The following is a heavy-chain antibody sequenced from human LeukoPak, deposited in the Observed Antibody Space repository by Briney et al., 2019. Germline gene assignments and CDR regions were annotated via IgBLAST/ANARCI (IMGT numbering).Heavy chain of an antibody. CDR3: AKGMTTVTMALDY. CDR1: GFTFSSYA. J-gene: IGHJ4*02. V-gene: IGHV3-64*01. Sequence: GGSLRLSCAASGFTFSSYAMHWVHQAPGKGLEYVSAISSNGGSTYYANSVKGRFTISRDNSKNTLYLQMNSLRAEDTAVYYCAKGMTTVTMALDYWGQGTLVTVSS. CDR2: ISSNGGST. D-gene: IGHD4-17*01.